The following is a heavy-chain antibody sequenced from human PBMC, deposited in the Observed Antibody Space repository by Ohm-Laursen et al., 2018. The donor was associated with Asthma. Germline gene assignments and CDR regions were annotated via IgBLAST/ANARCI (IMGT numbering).Heavy chain of an antibody. J-gene: IGHJ4*02. D-gene: IGHD6-13*01. V-gene: IGHV3-30*18. CDR1: GFTFSSYG. CDR2: ISYDGSNK. CDR3: AKEDSSSWTYFDY. Sequence: SLRLSCAASGFTFSSYGMHWVHQAPGKGLEWVAVISYDGSNKYYADSVKGRFTISRDNSKNTLYLQMNSLRAEDTAVYYCAKEDSSSWTYFDYWGQGTLVTVSS.